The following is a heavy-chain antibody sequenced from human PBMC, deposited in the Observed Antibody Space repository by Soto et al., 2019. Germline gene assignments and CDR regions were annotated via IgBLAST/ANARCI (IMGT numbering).Heavy chain of an antibody. V-gene: IGHV3-74*01. CDR1: GFTFRSHR. D-gene: IGHD3-9*01. Sequence: EVQLVESGGGLVQPGGSLRVSCAASGFTFRSHRIHWVRQAPGKGLEWVSRIDTDGGGTSYADSVKGRFTISTDNAENTVYIQMTGLRVEDTAVYYCATVFDVWGQGTLVTVSS. CDR2: IDTDGGGT. CDR3: ATVFDV. J-gene: IGHJ4*02.